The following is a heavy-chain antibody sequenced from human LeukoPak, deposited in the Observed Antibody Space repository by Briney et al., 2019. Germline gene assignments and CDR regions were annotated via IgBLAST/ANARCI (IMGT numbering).Heavy chain of an antibody. CDR3: ARSRGFYEKIDY. J-gene: IGHJ4*02. CDR2: MSYDGSNK. Sequence: PGRSLRLSCAASGFTFSSYGMHWVRQAPGKGLEWVAVMSYDGSNKYYADSVKGRFTISRDNSKNTLFLQMNSLRAEDTAVYYCARSRGFYEKIDYWGQGTLVTVSS. CDR1: GFTFSSYG. V-gene: IGHV3-30*03. D-gene: IGHD5/OR15-5a*01.